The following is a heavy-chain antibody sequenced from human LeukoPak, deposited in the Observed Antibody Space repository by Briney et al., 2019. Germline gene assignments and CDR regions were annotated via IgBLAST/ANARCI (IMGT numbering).Heavy chain of an antibody. CDR1: GFTFSSYA. CDR2: ISGSGSST. CDR3: AKVVLLLTASDAFDF. Sequence: GGSLRLSCAASGFTFSSYAMSWVRQAPGKGLEWVSAISGSGSSTYYADSVKGRFTISRDNSKNTLYLQMNSLRAEDTAVYYCAKVVLLLTASDAFDFWGQGTKVAVSS. V-gene: IGHV3-23*01. J-gene: IGHJ3*01. D-gene: IGHD2-21*02.